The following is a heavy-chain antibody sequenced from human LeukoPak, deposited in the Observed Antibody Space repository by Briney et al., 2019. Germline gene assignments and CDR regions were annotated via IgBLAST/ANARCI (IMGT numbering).Heavy chain of an antibody. CDR2: IIPIFGTA. CDR1: GGTFSSYA. V-gene: IGHV1-69*06. J-gene: IGHJ4*02. Sequence: SVKVSCKASGGTFSSYAISWVRQAPGQGFEWMGGIIPIFGTANYAQKFQGRVTITADKSTSTAYMELSSLRSEDTAVYYCARDQGGSYLSFFDYWGQGTLVTVSS. D-gene: IGHD1-26*01. CDR3: ARDQGGSYLSFFDY.